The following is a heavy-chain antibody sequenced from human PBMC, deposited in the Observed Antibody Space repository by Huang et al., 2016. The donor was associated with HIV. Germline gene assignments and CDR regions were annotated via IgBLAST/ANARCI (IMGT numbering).Heavy chain of an antibody. V-gene: IGHV3-7*01. CDR3: ATKTAGMDI. CDR1: TFTFGAYW. Sequence: VESGGRSVQPGGSIKLSCVGSTFTFGAYWMSLVRQPTGKGLEVVDNMKQEESEKSYVDAVKGRFNISRDNARKVLFLEMDDLRVEDTAIYFCATKTAGMDIWGQGTTVTVSS. D-gene: IGHD1-7*01. J-gene: IGHJ6*02. CDR2: MKQEESEK.